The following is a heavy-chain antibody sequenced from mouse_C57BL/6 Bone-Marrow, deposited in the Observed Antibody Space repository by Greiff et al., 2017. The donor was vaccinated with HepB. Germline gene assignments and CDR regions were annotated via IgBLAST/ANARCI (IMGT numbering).Heavy chain of an antibody. V-gene: IGHV1-26*01. D-gene: IGHD1-1*01. Sequence: VQLQQSGPELVKPGASVKISCKASGYTFTDYYMNWVKQSHGKSLEWIGDINPNNGGTSYNQKFKGKATLTVDKSSSTAYMELRSLTSEDSAVYYCAPYYYGSSYYAMDCWGQGTSVTVSS. CDR2: INPNNGGT. CDR1: GYTFTDYY. J-gene: IGHJ4*01. CDR3: APYYYGSSYYAMDC.